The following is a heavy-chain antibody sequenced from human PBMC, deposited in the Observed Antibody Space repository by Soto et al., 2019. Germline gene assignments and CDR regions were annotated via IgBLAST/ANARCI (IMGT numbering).Heavy chain of an antibody. CDR2: IYVSGST. CDR3: ARTFGVAAAGPFEY. D-gene: IGHD6-13*01. Sequence: QVQLQESGPGLVKPSQTLSLTCTVSGGSISSGGYYWSWIRQHPGKGLEWIGYIYVSGSTYSNPSLKSRVTISVDTSKNQFSLKLSSVTAADTAVYYGARTFGVAAAGPFEYWGQGTLVTVSS. J-gene: IGHJ4*02. V-gene: IGHV4-31*03. CDR1: GGSISSGGYY.